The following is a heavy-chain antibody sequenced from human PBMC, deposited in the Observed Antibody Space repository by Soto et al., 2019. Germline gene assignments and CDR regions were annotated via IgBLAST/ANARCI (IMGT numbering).Heavy chain of an antibody. J-gene: IGHJ4*02. CDR1: GFTFRNAW. CDR2: IKSTTDGGTT. Sequence: EVQLVESGGGLVKPGGSLRLSCAASGFTFRNAWMSWVRQAPGMGLEWVGRIKSTTDGGTTDYAVPVKGRCTISRDDSKNTLYQQMNRLKTEDTAVYYCNTALSAAVYYFDYWGQGTLLTVSP. CDR3: NTALSAAVYYFDY. D-gene: IGHD3-16*02. V-gene: IGHV3-15*01.